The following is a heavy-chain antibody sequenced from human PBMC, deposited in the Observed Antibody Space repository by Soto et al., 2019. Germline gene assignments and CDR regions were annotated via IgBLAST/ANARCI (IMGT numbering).Heavy chain of an antibody. Sequence: GVSLRLSCXASGFTFTSYWMSWVRQAPGKGLEWVANIKPDGSEKYYVDSVKGRFTISRDNAKNSLYLQMNSLRVEDTAVYYCARKNYFDYWGQGTLVTVSS. CDR2: IKPDGSEK. CDR1: GFTFTSYW. V-gene: IGHV3-7*05. CDR3: ARKNYFDY. J-gene: IGHJ4*02.